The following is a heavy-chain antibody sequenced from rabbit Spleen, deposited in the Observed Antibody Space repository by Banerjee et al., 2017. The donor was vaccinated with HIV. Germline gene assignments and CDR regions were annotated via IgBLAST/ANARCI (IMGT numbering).Heavy chain of an antibody. CDR2: IGTTGGSS. J-gene: IGHJ4*01. V-gene: IGHV1S40*01. D-gene: IGHD2-1*01. CDR3: ARGAYDYGWANDL. CDR1: GVSFSSDNY. Sequence: QSLEESGGDMVKPGASLTLTCTASGVSFSSDNYICWVRQAPGKGPEWIACIGTTGGSSYYADWAKGRFTISKTSSTTVTLQMTSLTVADTATYFCARGAYDYGWANDLWGQGTLVTVS.